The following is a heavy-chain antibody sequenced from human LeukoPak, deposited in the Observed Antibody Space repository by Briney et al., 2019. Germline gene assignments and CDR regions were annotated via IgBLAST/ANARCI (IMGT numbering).Heavy chain of an antibody. J-gene: IGHJ1*01. CDR1: GFTVSSNC. CDR2: IYSGGST. V-gene: IGHV3-66*01. D-gene: IGHD4-23*01. CDR3: VTVVTPFQH. Sequence: GGSLRLSCASSGFTVSSNCMSWVRQAPGKGLEWVSVIYSGGSTYYADSVKGRFTISRDNSKNTLYLQMNSLRAEDTAVYYCVTVVTPFQHWGQGTLVTVSS.